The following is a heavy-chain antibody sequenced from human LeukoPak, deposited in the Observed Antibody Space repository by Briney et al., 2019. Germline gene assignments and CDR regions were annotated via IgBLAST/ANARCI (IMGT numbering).Heavy chain of an antibody. D-gene: IGHD3-9*01. CDR3: ASVDIFAGFGMGG. CDR1: GCTFSSYS. V-gene: IGHV3-21*04. Sequence: GGALRLSCAACGCTFSSYSMNWVRQAPGRGLAWVSSISSSSSYIYYADSAKGRFTISRDNAKNSLYLQMKILSAEGTAGYYLASVDIFAGFGMGGRGQGTTVTAAS. J-gene: IGHJ6*02. CDR2: ISSSSSYI.